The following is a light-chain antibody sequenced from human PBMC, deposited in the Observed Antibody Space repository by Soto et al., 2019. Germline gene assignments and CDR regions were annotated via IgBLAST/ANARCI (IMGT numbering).Light chain of an antibody. CDR1: QSVSSNY. Sequence: EIVLSQTPGILSLYPGERATLSCRASQSVSSNYFAWYQQKPGQAPKLLIYGASRRATDIPDRFSGSGSGTEFTLTISSLQPDDFATYYCQHYNSYSEAFGQRTKVDVK. J-gene: IGKJ1*01. V-gene: IGKV3-20*01. CDR2: GAS. CDR3: QHYNSYSEA.